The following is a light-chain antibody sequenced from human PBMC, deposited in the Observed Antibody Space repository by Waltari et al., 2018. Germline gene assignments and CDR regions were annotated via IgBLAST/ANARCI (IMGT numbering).Light chain of an antibody. CDR2: TIT. J-gene: IGLJ1*01. CDR1: SSNIGAGYD. CDR3: QSYDSSLSGSYV. Sequence: QSVLTQPPSVSGAPGQRVTISCTGSSSNIGAGYDVHWYPQLPGTAPKLLIYTITNRPSGVPDRFSGSKSGTSASLAITGLQAEDEADYYCQSYDSSLSGSYVFGTGTKVTVL. V-gene: IGLV1-40*01.